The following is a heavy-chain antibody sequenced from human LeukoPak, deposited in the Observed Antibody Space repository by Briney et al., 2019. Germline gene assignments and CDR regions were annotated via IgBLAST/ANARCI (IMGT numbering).Heavy chain of an antibody. J-gene: IGHJ3*02. Sequence: SVKISCKASGGTFSSYTISWVRHATGQGLQWMGRIIPILGIANYAQKFQGRVTITADKSTSTAYMEMSSLRSEDTAVYYCARQMIVVVSDAFDIWGQGTMVTVSS. V-gene: IGHV1-69*02. CDR2: IIPILGIA. CDR1: GGTFSSYT. CDR3: ARQMIVVVSDAFDI. D-gene: IGHD3-22*01.